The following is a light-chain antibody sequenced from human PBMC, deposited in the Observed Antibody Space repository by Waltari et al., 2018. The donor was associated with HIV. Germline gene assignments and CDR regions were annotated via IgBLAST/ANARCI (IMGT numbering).Light chain of an antibody. Sequence: QSVLTQPPSASGTPGQRVTISCSGSSSNIGFNIVNWYQQLPGAAPKLLIYTNNQRPSVVPDRFSGSKSGTSASLAISGLQSEDEADYYCAAWDDSLNGLVFGGGTKLTGL. CDR3: AAWDDSLNGLV. J-gene: IGLJ3*02. V-gene: IGLV1-44*01. CDR2: TNN. CDR1: SSNIGFNI.